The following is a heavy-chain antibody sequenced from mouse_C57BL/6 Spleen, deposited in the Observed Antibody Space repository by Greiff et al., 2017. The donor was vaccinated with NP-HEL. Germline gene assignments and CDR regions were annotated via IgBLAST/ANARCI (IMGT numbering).Heavy chain of an antibody. CDR1: GYTFTSYW. D-gene: IGHD1-1*01. V-gene: IGHV1-69*01. J-gene: IGHJ2*01. Sequence: QVQLKQPGAELVMPGASVKLSCKASGYTFTSYWMHWVKQRPGQGLEWIGEIDPSDSYPNYNQNVKGKSTLTVDKSSSTAYMQLSILTSEDSAVYYCARSRYYGSRHFDYWGQGTTLTVSS. CDR2: IDPSDSYP. CDR3: ARSRYYGSRHFDY.